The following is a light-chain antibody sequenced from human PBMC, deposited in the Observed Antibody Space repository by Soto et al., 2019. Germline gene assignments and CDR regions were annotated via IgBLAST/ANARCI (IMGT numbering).Light chain of an antibody. V-gene: IGKV1-5*01. CDR1: RFISSY. J-gene: IGKJ1*01. Sequence: DIQMTQSPSTLSASVGDRVTITCRASRFISSYLAWYQQKPGKAPKLLIYDASTLESGVPSRFSGSGSGREFTLTVSGLQPDDFATYYCQQYNSFSTWTFGQGAKVDI. CDR3: QQYNSFSTWT. CDR2: DAS.